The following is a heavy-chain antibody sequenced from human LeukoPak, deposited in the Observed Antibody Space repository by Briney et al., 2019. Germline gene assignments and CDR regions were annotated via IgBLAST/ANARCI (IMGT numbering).Heavy chain of an antibody. CDR2: IWYDGSNI. Sequence: GRSLRLSCAASGFIFSNYGMHWVRQAPGKGLEWEAAIWYDGSNIFYADSVKGRFTISRDNCKNALYLQMNSLRAEDTADYYCAKEGDRGEALYYYMDVWGNGTTVTVSS. CDR3: AKEGDRGEALYYYMDV. J-gene: IGHJ6*03. D-gene: IGHD3-10*01. V-gene: IGHV3-33*06. CDR1: GFIFSNYG.